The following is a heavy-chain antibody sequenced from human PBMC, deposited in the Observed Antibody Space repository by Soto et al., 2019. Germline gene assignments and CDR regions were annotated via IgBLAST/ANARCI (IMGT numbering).Heavy chain of an antibody. Sequence: EVQLLESGGGLVQPGGSLRLSCAASGFTFSSYAMSWVRQAPGKGLEWVSAISGSGGSTYYADSVKGRFTISRDNSKNALYLQLNSLRAEDTAVYYCAKGRSGYSMYYFDSWGQGTLVTVSS. CDR1: GFTFSSYA. CDR3: AKGRSGYSMYYFDS. V-gene: IGHV3-23*01. J-gene: IGHJ4*02. CDR2: ISGSGGST. D-gene: IGHD6-13*01.